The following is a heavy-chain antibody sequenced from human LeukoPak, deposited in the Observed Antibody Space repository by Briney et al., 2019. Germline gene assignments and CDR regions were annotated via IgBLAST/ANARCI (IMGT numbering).Heavy chain of an antibody. Sequence: ASVKVSCKASGYTFTGYYMHWVRQAPGQGLEWMGWINPNSGGTNYAQKFQGRVTMTRDTSISTAYMELSRLRSDDTAVYYCARGQVVRGVNRNYYDSSGYGGWFDPWGQGTLVTVSS. D-gene: IGHD3-22*01. CDR1: GYTFTGYY. CDR2: INPNSGGT. CDR3: ARGQVVRGVNRNYYDSSGYGGWFDP. J-gene: IGHJ5*02. V-gene: IGHV1-2*02.